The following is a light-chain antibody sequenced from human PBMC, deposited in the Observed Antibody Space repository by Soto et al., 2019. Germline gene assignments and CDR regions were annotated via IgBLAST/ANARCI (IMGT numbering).Light chain of an antibody. CDR3: SSYTSTSTYV. V-gene: IGLV2-14*01. J-gene: IGLJ1*01. Sequence: QSALTQPRSVSGSPGQSVTISCTGTSSDVGGYDYVSWYQQHPGKAPKFMIYDVSNRPSGVSNRFSGSKSGNTASLTISGLQSEDEADYYCSSYTSTSTYVFGTGTKLTVL. CDR2: DVS. CDR1: SSDVGGYDY.